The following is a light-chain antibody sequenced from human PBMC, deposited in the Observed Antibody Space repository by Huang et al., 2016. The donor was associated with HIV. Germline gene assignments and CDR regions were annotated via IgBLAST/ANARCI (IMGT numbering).Light chain of an antibody. J-gene: IGKJ1*01. CDR2: EAS. CDR1: QSIGTW. Sequence: DIQMTQSSATLSASVGDRVTITCRASQSIGTWLAWYQQKPGRAPNLLIYEASTLESGVPSRFSGGGSGTEFTLTINSLQPDDFATYYCQHYNSFPWTFGQVTKVEV. CDR3: QHYNSFPWT. V-gene: IGKV1-5*03.